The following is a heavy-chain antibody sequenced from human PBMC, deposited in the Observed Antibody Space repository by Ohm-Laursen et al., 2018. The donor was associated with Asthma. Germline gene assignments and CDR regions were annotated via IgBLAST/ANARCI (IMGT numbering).Heavy chain of an antibody. Sequence: ETLSLTCAASGFSVSDFDMTWVRQAPGKGLQWVSSISNTGNYIYYSDSVKGRVTISRDSAKNSLYLQMSSLRAEDTAVYYCARALATVSSIYGYWGQGTLATVSS. CDR3: ARALATVSSIYGY. J-gene: IGHJ4*02. CDR2: ISNTGNYI. V-gene: IGHV3-21*01. D-gene: IGHD4-11*01. CDR1: GFSVSDFD.